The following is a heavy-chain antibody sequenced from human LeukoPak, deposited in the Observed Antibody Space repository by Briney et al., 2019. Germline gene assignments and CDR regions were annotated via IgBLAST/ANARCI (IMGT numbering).Heavy chain of an antibody. Sequence: PGGSLRLSYAASGFTFSAYAMTWVRQAPGRGLEWVSAITGSGGATYYVDSVKGRFTISRDNSKNTLYLQMNSLRAEDTAVYYCAKRPGSGSRFVDYWGQGTLVTVSS. CDR2: ITGSGGAT. V-gene: IGHV3-23*01. CDR1: GFTFSAYA. D-gene: IGHD3-10*01. CDR3: AKRPGSGSRFVDY. J-gene: IGHJ4*02.